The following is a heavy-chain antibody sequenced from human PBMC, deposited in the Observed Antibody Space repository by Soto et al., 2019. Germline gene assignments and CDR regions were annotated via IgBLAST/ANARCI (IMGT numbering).Heavy chain of an antibody. CDR1: GFTFSSYA. J-gene: IGHJ6*02. D-gene: IGHD3-3*01. CDR3: ARDLYYDFWSGYYGNYYYGMDV. CDR2: ISYDGSNK. V-gene: IGHV3-30-3*01. Sequence: GGSLRLSCAASGFTFSSYAMHWVRQAPGKGLEWVAVISYDGSNKYYADSVKGRFTISRDNSKNTLYLQMNSLRAEDTAVYYCARDLYYDFWSGYYGNYYYGMDVWGQGTTVTVSS.